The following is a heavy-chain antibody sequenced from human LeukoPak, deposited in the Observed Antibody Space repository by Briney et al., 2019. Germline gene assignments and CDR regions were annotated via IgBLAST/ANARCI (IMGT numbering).Heavy chain of an antibody. CDR1: GFTFSSYA. D-gene: IGHD6-19*01. CDR3: AKDKGYSSGWAFDY. CDR2: ISGSGGST. Sequence: PGESLTLSCAASGFTFSSYAMSWVRQHPGKGLALVSAISGSGGSTYYADSVKGRFNISSDNSKDSLYLQMNSLRAEDRAVYYCAKDKGYSSGWAFDYWGQGTLVTVSS. V-gene: IGHV3-23*01. J-gene: IGHJ4*02.